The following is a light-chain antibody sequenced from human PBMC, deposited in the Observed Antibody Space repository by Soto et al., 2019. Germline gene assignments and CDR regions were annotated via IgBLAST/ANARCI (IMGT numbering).Light chain of an antibody. CDR3: QQYNNWPQT. CDR2: GAS. CDR1: QSVSSN. V-gene: IGKV3-15*01. Sequence: EIVMTQSPATLSVSPGERATLSCRASQSVSSNLAWYQQKPGQAPRLLIYGASTRATGIPARFSGSGSGTEFTLTISSLQSEDFAVYYCQQYNNWPQTFGXG. J-gene: IGKJ1*01.